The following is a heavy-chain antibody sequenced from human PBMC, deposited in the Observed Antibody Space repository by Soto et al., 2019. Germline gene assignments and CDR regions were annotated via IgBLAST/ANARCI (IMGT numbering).Heavy chain of an antibody. CDR1: GFSLSTSGVG. Sequence: QITLKESGPTLVKPTQTLTLTCTFSGFSLSTSGVGVGWIRQPPGKALEWLALIYWDDDKRYSPSLKSRLTMTKDTSKNQVVLTMTDKDPVDTVIYYGAHFSSSWYLVDYWGQGTLVTVFS. D-gene: IGHD6-13*01. CDR3: AHFSSSWYLVDY. J-gene: IGHJ4*02. CDR2: IYWDDDK. V-gene: IGHV2-5*02.